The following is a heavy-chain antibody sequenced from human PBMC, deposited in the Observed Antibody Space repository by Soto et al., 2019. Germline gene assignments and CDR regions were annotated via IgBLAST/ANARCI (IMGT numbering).Heavy chain of an antibody. J-gene: IGHJ4*02. CDR1: GYTFTTYY. CDR3: ARGPSFYYESSGYYRPEFDH. CDR2: INPGGATT. D-gene: IGHD3-22*01. Sequence: ASVKVSCKACGYTFTTYYMHWGRQAPGQGLEWMGIINPGGATTDYAQKFQGRVTMIRDTPTRTVYMELRSLRAEDTAVYYCARGPSFYYESSGYYRPEFDHWGQRTLVTVSS. V-gene: IGHV1-46*01.